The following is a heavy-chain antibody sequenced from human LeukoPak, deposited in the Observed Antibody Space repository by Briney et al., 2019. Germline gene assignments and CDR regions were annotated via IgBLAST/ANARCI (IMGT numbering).Heavy chain of an antibody. Sequence: SETLSLTCTVSGGSISSYPWSWIRQSPGKGLEWIGYVYYSGNTNYNPSLKSRVTISVDTSKNQFSLKLSSVTAADTAVYYCARGDVLRNFDWFGWFDPWGQGTLVTVSS. D-gene: IGHD3-9*01. V-gene: IGHV4-59*01. CDR1: GGSISSYP. J-gene: IGHJ5*02. CDR2: VYYSGNT. CDR3: ARGDVLRNFDWFGWFDP.